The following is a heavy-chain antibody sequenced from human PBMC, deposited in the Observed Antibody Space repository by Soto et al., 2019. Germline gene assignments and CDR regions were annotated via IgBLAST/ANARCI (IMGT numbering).Heavy chain of an antibody. Sequence: EVQLVESGGGLVQPGGSLRLSCAASGFTFGSYWMSWVRQAPGKGLEWVANIKQDGSEKYYVDSVKGRFTISRDNAKNSLYLQMNSLRAEDTAVYYCARVVTMVRDPLFDYWGQGTLVTVSS. J-gene: IGHJ4*02. D-gene: IGHD3-10*01. CDR2: IKQDGSEK. V-gene: IGHV3-7*01. CDR3: ARVVTMVRDPLFDY. CDR1: GFTFGSYW.